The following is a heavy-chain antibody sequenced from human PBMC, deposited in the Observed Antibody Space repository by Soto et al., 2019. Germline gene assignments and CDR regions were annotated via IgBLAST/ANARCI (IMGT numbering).Heavy chain of an antibody. CDR3: ARDTNYDILTGKSYYYGMDV. V-gene: IGHV1-18*01. CDR2: ISAYNGNT. CDR1: GYTFTSYG. Sequence: GASVKVSCKASGYTFTSYGISWVRQAPGQGLEWMGWISAYNGNTNYAQKLQGRVTMTTDTSTSTAYMELRSLRSDDTAVYYCARDTNYDILTGKSYYYGMDVWGQATMVTVSS. D-gene: IGHD3-9*01. J-gene: IGHJ6*02.